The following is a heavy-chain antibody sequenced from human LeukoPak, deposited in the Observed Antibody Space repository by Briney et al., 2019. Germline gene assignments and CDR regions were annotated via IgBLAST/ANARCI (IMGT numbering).Heavy chain of an antibody. CDR1: GGSISSSSYY. Sequence: PSETLSLTCTVSGGSISSSSYYWDWIRQPPGKGLEWIEAIYYSGNTNYNPSLKSRVTISLDTSKNQFSLKLSSVTAADTAVYYCAKHRIPAALASAFDYWGQGTLVTVSS. V-gene: IGHV4-39*01. CDR2: IYYSGNT. CDR3: AKHRIPAALASAFDY. J-gene: IGHJ4*02. D-gene: IGHD2-2*01.